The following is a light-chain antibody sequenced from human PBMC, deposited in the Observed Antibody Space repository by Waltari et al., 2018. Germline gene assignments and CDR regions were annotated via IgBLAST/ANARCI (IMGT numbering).Light chain of an antibody. CDR3: CSYAGGSAPYV. CDR1: SSDVGRDNL. V-gene: IGLV2-23*01. CDR2: EGS. J-gene: IGLJ1*01. Sequence: QSALTQPASVSGSPGQSITISCTGTSSDVGRDNLVSWYQQHPGKAPKLMIYEGSKRPLGVSNRFSGSKSGNTASLTISGLQAEDEADYYCCSYAGGSAPYVFGTGTKVTVL.